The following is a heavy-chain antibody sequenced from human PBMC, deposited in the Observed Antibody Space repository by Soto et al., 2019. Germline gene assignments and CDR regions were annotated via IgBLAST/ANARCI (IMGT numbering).Heavy chain of an antibody. CDR1: GFTFSSYA. CDR2: ISGSGGST. CDR3: ARYCSGGSCFPIGYFDY. Sequence: PGGSLRLSCAASGFTFSSYAMSWVRQAPGKGLEWVSAISGSGGSTYYADSVKGRFTISRDNSKNPLYLQMNSLRAEDTAVYYCARYCSGGSCFPIGYFDYWGQGTLVTVSS. V-gene: IGHV3-23*01. J-gene: IGHJ4*02. D-gene: IGHD2-15*01.